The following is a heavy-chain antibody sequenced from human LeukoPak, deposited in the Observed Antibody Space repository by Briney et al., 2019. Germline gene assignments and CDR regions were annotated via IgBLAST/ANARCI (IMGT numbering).Heavy chain of an antibody. V-gene: IGHV3-23*01. CDR3: AKIWAVDSSGYMSDY. CDR2: ISGSGGST. D-gene: IGHD3-22*01. Sequence: GGSLRLSCAASGFTFSSYAMSWVRQAPGKGLEWVSAISGSGGSTYYADSVKGRFTISRDNSKNTLYLQMNSLRAEDTAVYYCAKIWAVDSSGYMSDYWGQGTLVTVSS. CDR1: GFTFSSYA. J-gene: IGHJ4*02.